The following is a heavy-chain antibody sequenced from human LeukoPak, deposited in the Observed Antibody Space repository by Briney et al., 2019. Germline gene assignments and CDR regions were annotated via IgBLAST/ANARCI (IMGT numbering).Heavy chain of an antibody. CDR1: GYTFTGYY. CDR3: ASSSSSIAYYYYYMDV. V-gene: IGHV1-46*01. CDR2: INPSGGST. J-gene: IGHJ6*03. Sequence: GASVKVSCKASGYTFTGYYMHWVRQAPGQGLEWMGIINPSGGSTSYAQKFQGRVTMTRDMSTSTVYMELSSLRSEDTAVYYCASSSSSIAYYYYYMDVWGKGTTVTVSS. D-gene: IGHD6-6*01.